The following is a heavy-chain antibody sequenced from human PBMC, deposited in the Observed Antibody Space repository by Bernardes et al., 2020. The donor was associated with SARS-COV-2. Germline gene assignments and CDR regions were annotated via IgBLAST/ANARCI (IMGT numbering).Heavy chain of an antibody. V-gene: IGHV5-51*01. CDR2: ISPGDSGT. J-gene: IGHJ4*02. Sequence: GASLKISCKASGYSITPYWIGWVRPTPGKGLEWLGIISPGDSGTRYNPSFQGQVTISVDKSVDTAYLQWNSLRASDSAIYYCARHLGGSFISPWGYWGQGTLVSVSS. D-gene: IGHD3-16*01. CDR3: ARHLGGSFISPWGY. CDR1: GYSITPYW.